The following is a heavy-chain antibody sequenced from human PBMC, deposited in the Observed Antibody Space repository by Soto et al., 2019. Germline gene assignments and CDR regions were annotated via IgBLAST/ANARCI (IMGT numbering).Heavy chain of an antibody. Sequence: QVQLQESGPGLVKPSETLSLTCTVSGGSISSYYWSWIRQPPGKGLEWIGYISDSGSSNYNPSLKSRVIISVDTSNNQLSLKLSSVNAAVTALYYCARRIKYYYAMDVWGQGTTVTVS. CDR1: GGSISSYY. D-gene: IGHD2-15*01. CDR3: ARRIKYYYAMDV. CDR2: ISDSGSS. J-gene: IGHJ6*02. V-gene: IGHV4-59*08.